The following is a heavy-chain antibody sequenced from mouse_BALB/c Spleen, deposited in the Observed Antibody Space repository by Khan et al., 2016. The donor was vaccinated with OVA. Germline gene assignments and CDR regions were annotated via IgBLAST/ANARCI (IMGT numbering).Heavy chain of an antibody. D-gene: IGHD2-1*01. CDR1: GFTFSTYA. Sequence: EVELVESGGGLVKPGGSLKLSCAASGFTFSTYAMSWVRQTPEKRLEWVATISSDGDYTYFPDNVTGRFTISRDNAKNTLCLQMTSLRSEYTAMYYCARSPYGNFAYWGQGTLVTVSA. J-gene: IGHJ3*01. CDR3: ARSPYGNFAY. CDR2: ISSDGDYT. V-gene: IGHV5-9-3*01.